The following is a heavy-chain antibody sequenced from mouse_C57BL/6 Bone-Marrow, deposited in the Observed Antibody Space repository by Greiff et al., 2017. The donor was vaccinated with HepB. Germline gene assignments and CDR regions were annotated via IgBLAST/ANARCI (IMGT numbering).Heavy chain of an antibody. D-gene: IGHD1-1*01. CDR1: GFTFSSYT. Sequence: EVQGVESGGGLVKPGGSLKLSCAASGFTFSSYTMSWVRQTPEKRLEWVATISGGGGNTYYPDSVKGRFTISRDNAKNTLYLQMSSLRSEDTALYYCARAPTVVAPGFAYWGQGTLVTVSA. CDR2: ISGGGGNT. CDR3: ARAPTVVAPGFAY. V-gene: IGHV5-9*01. J-gene: IGHJ3*01.